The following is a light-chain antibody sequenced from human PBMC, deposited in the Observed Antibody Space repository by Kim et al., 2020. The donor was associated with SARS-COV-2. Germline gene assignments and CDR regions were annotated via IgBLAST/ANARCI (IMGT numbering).Light chain of an antibody. CDR3: QAWDSTTTV. Sequence: SYELTQPPSVSVSPGQTASITCSGDRLGNKYVCWYQQKPGQSPVVVIYQDTQRPSGIPERFSGSNSGNTATLTISGTQAMDEADNYCQAWDSTTTVFGGG. CDR1: RLGNKY. CDR2: QDT. V-gene: IGLV3-1*01. J-gene: IGLJ2*01.